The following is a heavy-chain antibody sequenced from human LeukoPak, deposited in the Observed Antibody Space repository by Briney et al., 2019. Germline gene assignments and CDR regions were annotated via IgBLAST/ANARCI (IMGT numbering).Heavy chain of an antibody. CDR1: GFTFSSYA. CDR3: ARDPRYCSGGSCDRGY. J-gene: IGHJ4*02. Sequence: GGSLRLSCAASGFTFSSYAMSWVRQAPGKGLEWVSAISGSGGSTYYADSVKGRFTISRDNSKNTLYLQMNSLRAEDTAVYYCARDPRYCSGGSCDRGYWGQGTLVTVSS. D-gene: IGHD2-15*01. V-gene: IGHV3-23*01. CDR2: ISGSGGST.